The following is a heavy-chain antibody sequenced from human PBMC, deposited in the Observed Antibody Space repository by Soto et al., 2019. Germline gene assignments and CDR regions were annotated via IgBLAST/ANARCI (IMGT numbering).Heavy chain of an antibody. CDR2: IYWNDDN. J-gene: IGHJ4*02. D-gene: IGHD3-16*01. Sequence: HITLTESGPTLVKPTQTLTLTCTYSGFSLRTTGVGVGWVRQPPGKALEWLAIIYWNDDNHYSPSLKSRFTLTSDISKSQVVLTRTNMDPVDTATYYCAHTWGLPFDYWGQGTLLIFSS. CDR1: GFSLRTTGVG. CDR3: AHTWGLPFDY. V-gene: IGHV2-5*01.